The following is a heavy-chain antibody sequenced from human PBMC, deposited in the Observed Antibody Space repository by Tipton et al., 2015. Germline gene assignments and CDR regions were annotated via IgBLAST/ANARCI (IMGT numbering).Heavy chain of an antibody. V-gene: IGHV4-59*04. D-gene: IGHD4-11*01. J-gene: IGHJ3*02. Sequence: TLSLTCTVSGDAISSHYWSWIRQPPGKGLEWIGNIHYSGSTYYNPSSGSTYYNPSLKSRVTISVDTSKNQFSLKLTSVTAADTAVYYCAIQYDYWTFDIWGQGTMVAVSS. CDR2: IHYSGSTY. CDR3: AIQYDYWTFDI. CDR1: GDAISSHY.